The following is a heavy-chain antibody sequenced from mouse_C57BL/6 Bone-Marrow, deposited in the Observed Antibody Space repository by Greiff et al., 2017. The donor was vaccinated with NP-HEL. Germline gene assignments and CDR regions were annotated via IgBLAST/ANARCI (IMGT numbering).Heavy chain of an antibody. J-gene: IGHJ3*01. CDR1: GYTFTSYG. D-gene: IGHD4-1*02. CDR3: ARYNWGTFAY. Sequence: QVQLQQSGAELARPGASVKLSCKASGYTFTSYGISWVKQRTGQGLEWIGEIYPRSGNTSYNEKFKGKANLTADKSSSTAYMELRSLTSEDSAVYFWARYNWGTFAYWGQGTLVTVSA. V-gene: IGHV1-81*01. CDR2: IYPRSGNT.